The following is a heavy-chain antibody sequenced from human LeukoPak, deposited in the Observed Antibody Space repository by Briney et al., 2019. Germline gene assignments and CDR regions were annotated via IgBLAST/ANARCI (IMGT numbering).Heavy chain of an antibody. D-gene: IGHD3-10*01. J-gene: IGHJ4*02. CDR2: ISGSGGST. V-gene: IGHV3-23*01. CDR3: AKDSNYGSGLDY. CDR1: GFILSSYA. Sequence: GGSLRLSCAASGFILSSYAMIWVRQAPGKGLEWVSGISGSGGSTNYADSVKGRFTISRDNSKNTLYLQMNSLRAEDTAVYYCAKDSNYGSGLDYWGQGTLVTVSS.